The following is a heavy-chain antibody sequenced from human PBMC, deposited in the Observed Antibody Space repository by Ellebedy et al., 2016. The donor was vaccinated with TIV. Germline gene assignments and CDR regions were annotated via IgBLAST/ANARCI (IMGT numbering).Heavy chain of an antibody. CDR1: GYSFTGYY. D-gene: IGHD6-13*01. CDR2: IRPNGGGT. V-gene: IGHV1-2*02. J-gene: IGHJ6*02. CDR3: TRVYGFSSSWIYGMDV. Sequence: ASVKVSCKTSGYSFTGYYIHWVRQAPGQGPEWMGWIRPNGGGTKYAQKFQGGVTMTRDTSISTAYMELSRLRSDDTAMYFCTRVYGFSSSWIYGMDVWGQGTTVTVSS.